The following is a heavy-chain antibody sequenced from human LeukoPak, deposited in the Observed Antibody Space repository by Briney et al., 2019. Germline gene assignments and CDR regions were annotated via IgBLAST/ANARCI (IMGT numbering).Heavy chain of an antibody. CDR2: ISSSSSYI. CDR3: ARERYSEKNYYYYGMDV. D-gene: IGHD2-15*01. J-gene: IGHJ6*02. CDR1: GFTFSSYS. V-gene: IGHV3-21*01. Sequence: PGGSVRVSRAAPGFTFSSYSMNWVRQAPGKGLEWVSFISSSSSYIYYADSVKGRFTISRDNAKNSLYLQMNSLRAEDTAVYYCARERYSEKNYYYYGMDVWGQGTAVTVSS.